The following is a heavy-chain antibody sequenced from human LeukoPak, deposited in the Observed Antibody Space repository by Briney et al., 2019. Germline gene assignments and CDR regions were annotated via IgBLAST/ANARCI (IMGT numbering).Heavy chain of an antibody. CDR2: ISSSSYI. Sequence: KPGGSLRLSCAASGFTFSSYSMNWVRQAPGKGLEWVSSISSSSYIYYADSVKGRFTISRDNAKNSLYLQMNSLRAEDTAVYYCARSYNSFYYYYYYYMDVWGKGTTVTVSS. CDR1: GFTFSSYS. V-gene: IGHV3-21*01. J-gene: IGHJ6*03. CDR3: ARSYNSFYYYYYYYMDV. D-gene: IGHD1-1*01.